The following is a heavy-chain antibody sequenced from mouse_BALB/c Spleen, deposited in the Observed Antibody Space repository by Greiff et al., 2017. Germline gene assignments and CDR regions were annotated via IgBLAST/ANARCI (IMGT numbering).Heavy chain of an antibody. J-gene: IGHJ2*01. CDR1: GYTFTDYY. V-gene: IGHV1-26*01. Sequence: EVQLQQSGPELVKPGASVKISCKASGYTFTDYYMNWVKQSHGKSLEWIGLVNPNNGGTSYNQKFKGKATLTVDKSSSTAYMELRSLTSEDSAVYYCAREWLPYDLDYWGQGTTLTVSS. CDR2: VNPNNGGT. CDR3: AREWLPYDLDY. D-gene: IGHD2-2*01.